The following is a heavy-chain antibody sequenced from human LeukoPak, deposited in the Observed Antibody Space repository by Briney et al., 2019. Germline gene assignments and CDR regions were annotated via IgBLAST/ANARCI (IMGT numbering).Heavy chain of an antibody. CDR2: ISGSGGSA. Sequence: GGSLRLSCAASGFTFSSYAMSWVRQAPGKGLEWVSAISGSGGSAYYADSVKGRFTISRDNSKNTLYLQMNSLRAEDTAVYYCAEENYDILTGYSPYYSDYWGQGTLVTVSS. D-gene: IGHD3-9*01. CDR1: GFTFSSYA. CDR3: AEENYDILTGYSPYYSDY. V-gene: IGHV3-23*01. J-gene: IGHJ4*02.